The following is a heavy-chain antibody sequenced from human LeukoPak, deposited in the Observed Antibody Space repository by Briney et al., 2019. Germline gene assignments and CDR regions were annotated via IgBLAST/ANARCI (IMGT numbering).Heavy chain of an antibody. CDR3: ARVLRFQYYFDY. Sequence: GGSLRLSCAASGFTFSSYAMSWVRQAPGKGLEWVAVISYDGSNKYYADSVKGRFTISRDNSKNTLYLQMNSLRAEDTAVYYCARVLRFQYYFDYWGQGALVTVSS. D-gene: IGHD5-12*01. V-gene: IGHV3-30-3*01. J-gene: IGHJ4*02. CDR1: GFTFSSYA. CDR2: ISYDGSNK.